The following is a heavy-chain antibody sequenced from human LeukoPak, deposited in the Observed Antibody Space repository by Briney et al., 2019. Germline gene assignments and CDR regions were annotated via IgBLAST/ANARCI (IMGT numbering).Heavy chain of an antibody. CDR2: ISTNSAFI. J-gene: IGHJ3*02. Sequence: GGSLRLSCTASGFTFINYSMNWVRQAPGKGLEWVSSISTNSAFIYYADSVKGRFTISRDNAKNSLYLQMNSLRAEDTAVYYCARSILWWRFAFDIWGQGTMVTVSS. V-gene: IGHV3-21*01. CDR3: ARSILWWRFAFDI. D-gene: IGHD2-21*01. CDR1: GFTFINYS.